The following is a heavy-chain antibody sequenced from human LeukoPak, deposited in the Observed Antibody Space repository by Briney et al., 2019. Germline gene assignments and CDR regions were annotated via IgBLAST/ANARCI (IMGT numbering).Heavy chain of an antibody. J-gene: IGHJ4*02. Sequence: SETLSLTCTVSGDSISSGDYYWSWIRQPPGKGLEWIGYIYYSGSTYYSPSLKSRITISVDTSKNQFSLELSSVTAADTAVYYCARRRGDFWSGYYFDYWGQGTLVTVSS. CDR3: ARRRGDFWSGYYFDY. D-gene: IGHD3-3*01. CDR2: IYYSGST. V-gene: IGHV4-30-4*08. CDR1: GDSISSGDYY.